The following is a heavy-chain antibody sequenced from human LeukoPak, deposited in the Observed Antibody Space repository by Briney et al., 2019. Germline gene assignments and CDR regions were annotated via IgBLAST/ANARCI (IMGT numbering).Heavy chain of an antibody. J-gene: IGHJ3*02. V-gene: IGHV3-33*01. CDR3: ARARGRSSGRGTDAFDI. CDR2: IWYDGSNK. CDR1: GFTFSSYG. Sequence: GGSLRLSCAASGFTFSSYGMHWVRQAPGKGLEWVAVIWYDGSNKYYADSVKGRFTISRDNSKNTLYLQMNSLRAEDTAVYYCARARGRSSGRGTDAFDIWGQGTMVTVSS. D-gene: IGHD6-19*01.